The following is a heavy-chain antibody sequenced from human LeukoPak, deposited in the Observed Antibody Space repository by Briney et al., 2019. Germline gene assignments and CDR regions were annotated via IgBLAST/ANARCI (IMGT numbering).Heavy chain of an antibody. CDR2: IYYSGST. D-gene: IGHD2-2*01. Sequence: KTSQTLSLTCTVSGGSISSGGYYRSWIRQHPGKGLEWIGYIYYSGSTYYNPSLKSRVTISVDTSKNQFSLKLSSVTAADTAVYYCARGDCSSTSCYPYYYYYGMDVWGQGTTVTVSS. J-gene: IGHJ6*02. CDR3: ARGDCSSTSCYPYYYYYGMDV. V-gene: IGHV4-31*03. CDR1: GGSISSGGYY.